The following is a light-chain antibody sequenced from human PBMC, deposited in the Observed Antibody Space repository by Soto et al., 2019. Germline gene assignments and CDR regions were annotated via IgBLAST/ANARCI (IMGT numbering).Light chain of an antibody. CDR3: QQRSNWPPLYT. CDR2: DAS. J-gene: IGKJ2*01. CDR1: QSVSSY. V-gene: IGKV3-11*01. Sequence: PGERATLSCRASQSVSSYLAWYQQKPGQAPRLLIYDASNRATGIPARFSGSGSGTDYTLTISSLEPEDFAVYYCQQRSNWPPLYTFGQGTKLEIK.